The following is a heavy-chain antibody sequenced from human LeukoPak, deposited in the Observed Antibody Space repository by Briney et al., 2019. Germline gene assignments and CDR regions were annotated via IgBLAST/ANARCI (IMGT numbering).Heavy chain of an antibody. CDR3: VRLGGHNPIYWYFDL. CDR2: IYPGDSDT. D-gene: IGHD1-1*01. V-gene: IGHV5-51*01. Sequence: GESLKISCKGSGHSFTSYWIGWVRQMPGKGLEWMGIIYPGDSDTRYSPSFQGQVTISADKSISTAYLQWSSLKASDTAMYYCVRLGGHNPIYWYFDLWGRGTLVTVSS. CDR1: GHSFTSYW. J-gene: IGHJ2*01.